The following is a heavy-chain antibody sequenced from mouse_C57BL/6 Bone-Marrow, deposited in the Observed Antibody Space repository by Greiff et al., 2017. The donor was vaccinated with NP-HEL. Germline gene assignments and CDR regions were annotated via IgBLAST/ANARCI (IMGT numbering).Heavy chain of an antibody. J-gene: IGHJ2*01. D-gene: IGHD4-1*01. CDR1: GYTFTSYG. CDR3: ATKQRTVYYFDY. V-gene: IGHV1-81*01. CDR2: IYPRSGNT. Sequence: SGAELARPGASVKLSCKASGYTFTSYGISWVKQRTGQGLEWIGEIYPRSGNTYYNEKFKGKATLTADKSSSTAYMELRSLTSEDSAVYFCATKQRTVYYFDYWGQGTTLTVSS.